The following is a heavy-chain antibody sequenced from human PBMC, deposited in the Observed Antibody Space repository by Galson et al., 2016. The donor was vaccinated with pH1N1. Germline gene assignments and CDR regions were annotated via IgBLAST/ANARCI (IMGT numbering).Heavy chain of an antibody. CDR3: ARVGTPRNANYAMDV. D-gene: IGHD7-27*01. V-gene: IGHV4-59*01. Sequence: SETLSLTCAISGGSIRSYYWSWIRQPPGKGLEWIGYIYNIGSTNYSPSLKSRVTISQDTSRNQVSLKLRSVTAADTAVYYCARVGTPRNANYAMDVWGQGTTVTVSS. CDR1: GGSIRSYY. CDR2: IYNIGST. J-gene: IGHJ6*02.